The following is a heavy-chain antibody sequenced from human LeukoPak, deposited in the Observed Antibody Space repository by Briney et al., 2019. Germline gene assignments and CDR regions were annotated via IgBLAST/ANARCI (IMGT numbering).Heavy chain of an antibody. V-gene: IGHV1-46*01. CDR1: GYTFTSYN. Sequence: ASVKVSCKASGYTFTSYNMHWVRQAPGQGLEWMGIINPSGGSTNYAQKFQGRATMTRDTSTSTVYMELSSLRSEDTAVYYCARDSGTTGEVKFDPWGQGTLVTVSS. CDR3: ARDSGTTGEVKFDP. D-gene: IGHD3-10*01. J-gene: IGHJ5*02. CDR2: INPSGGST.